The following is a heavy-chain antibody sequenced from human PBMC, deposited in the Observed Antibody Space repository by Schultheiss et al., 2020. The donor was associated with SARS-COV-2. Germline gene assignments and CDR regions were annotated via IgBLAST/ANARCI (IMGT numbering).Heavy chain of an antibody. CDR2: ISGSGGST. Sequence: GGSLRLSCAASGFTFSSYAMHWVRQAPGKGLEWFSAISGSGGSTYYADSVKGRFTISRDNSKNTLYLQMNSLRAEDTAVYYCARDPRTHYDFWSGYLATGGAGRGYYGMDVWGQGTTVTVSS. J-gene: IGHJ6*02. D-gene: IGHD3-3*01. V-gene: IGHV3-23*01. CDR3: ARDPRTHYDFWSGYLATGGAGRGYYGMDV. CDR1: GFTFSSYA.